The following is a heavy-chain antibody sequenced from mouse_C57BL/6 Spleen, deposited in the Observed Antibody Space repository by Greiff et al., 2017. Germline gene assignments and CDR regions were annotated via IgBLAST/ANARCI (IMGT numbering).Heavy chain of an antibody. CDR3: ARWDPMDY. D-gene: IGHD4-1*01. CDR1: GYAFSSYW. CDR2: IYPGDGDT. J-gene: IGHJ4*01. Sequence: QVQLQQSGAELVKPGASVNISCKASGYAFSSYWMNWVKQRPGKGLEWIGQIYPGDGDTNYNGKFKGKTTLSADKSSSTAYMQLSSLTSEDAAVYFCARWDPMDYWGQGTSVTVSS. V-gene: IGHV1-80*01.